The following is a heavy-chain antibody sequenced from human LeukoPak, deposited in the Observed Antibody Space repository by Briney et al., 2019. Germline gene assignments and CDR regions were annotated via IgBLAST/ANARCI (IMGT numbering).Heavy chain of an antibody. CDR1: GGSISSYY. CDR2: IYYSGST. J-gene: IGHJ2*01. D-gene: IGHD3-22*01. V-gene: IGHV4-59*01. CDR3: ARAYYDSSFFDL. Sequence: SGTLSLTCTVSGGSISSYYWSWIRQPPGKGLEWIGYIYYSGSTNYNPSLKSRVTISVDTSKNQFSLKLSSVTAADTAVYYCARAYYDSSFFDLWGRGTLVTVSS.